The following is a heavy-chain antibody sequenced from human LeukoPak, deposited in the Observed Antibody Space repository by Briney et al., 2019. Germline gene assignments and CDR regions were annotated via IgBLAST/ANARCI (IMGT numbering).Heavy chain of an antibody. CDR1: GYSFTNYW. D-gene: IGHD6-13*01. CDR3: AKWISAGGTYYFDY. CDR2: IHPGDSNI. Sequence: GESLKISCKGSGYSFTNYWIGWVRQMPGKDLECMGFIHPGDSNIRYSPSFQGQVTISADKSISTAYLQWSSLEASDTAMYYCAKWISAGGTYYFDYWGQGTLVTVSS. J-gene: IGHJ4*02. V-gene: IGHV5-51*01.